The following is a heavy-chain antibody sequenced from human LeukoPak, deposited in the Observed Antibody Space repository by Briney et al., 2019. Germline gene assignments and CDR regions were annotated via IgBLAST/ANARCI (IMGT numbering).Heavy chain of an antibody. J-gene: IGHJ4*02. Sequence: PGGSLRLSCAASGFTFSSYAMSWVRQAPGKGLEWVSAISGSGGSTYYADSVKGRFTISRDNSKNTLYLQINSLRAEDTAVYYCAKGDRAIAAAGTGFDYWGQGTLVTVSS. D-gene: IGHD6-13*01. CDR3: AKGDRAIAAAGTGFDY. CDR2: ISGSGGST. V-gene: IGHV3-23*01. CDR1: GFTFSSYA.